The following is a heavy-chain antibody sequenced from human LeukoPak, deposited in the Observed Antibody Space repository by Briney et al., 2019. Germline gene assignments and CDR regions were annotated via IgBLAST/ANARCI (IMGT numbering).Heavy chain of an antibody. V-gene: IGHV3-74*01. CDR1: GFTLSNFW. D-gene: IGHD1-26*01. CDR3: ARVIGWDEPFDL. Sequence: PGGSLSLSCSASGFTLSNFWIRWVRQAPGKGLVWVSRINTDGSSTNYADSVKGRFAVSRDNAKNTLYLQMNSLRVEDTALYYCARVIGWDEPFDLWGQGTMVTVSS. J-gene: IGHJ3*01. CDR2: INTDGSST.